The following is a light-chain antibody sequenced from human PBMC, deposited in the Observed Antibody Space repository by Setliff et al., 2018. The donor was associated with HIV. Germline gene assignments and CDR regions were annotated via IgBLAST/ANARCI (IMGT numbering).Light chain of an antibody. CDR2: GVT. J-gene: IGLJ1*01. V-gene: IGLV2-14*01. CDR1: SSDVGDYSY. CDR3: SSYTSSDTPYV. Sequence: QSALTQPASVSGSPGQSITISCTGASSDVGDYSYFSWYQQHPGKAPKLMIYGVTNRPSGISNRFSGSKSGDTASLTISGLQAEDEADYYCSSYTSSDTPYVFGTGTKVTVL.